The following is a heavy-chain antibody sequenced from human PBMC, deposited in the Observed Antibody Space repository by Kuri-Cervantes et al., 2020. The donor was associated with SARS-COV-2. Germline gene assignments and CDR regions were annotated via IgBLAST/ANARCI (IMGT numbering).Heavy chain of an antibody. CDR2: IYYSGST. CDR1: GGSISSHY. CDR3: AGGIAARSSFAFDI. D-gene: IGHD6-6*01. V-gene: IGHV4-59*11. J-gene: IGHJ3*02. Sequence: ESLKISCTVSGGSISSHYWSWIRQPPGKGLEWIGYIYYSGSTNYNPSLKSRVTISVDTSKNQFSLKLSSVTAADTAVYYCAGGIAARSSFAFDIWGQGTMVTVSS.